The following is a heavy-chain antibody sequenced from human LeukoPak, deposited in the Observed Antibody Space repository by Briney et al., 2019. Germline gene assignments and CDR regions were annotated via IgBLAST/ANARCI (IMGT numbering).Heavy chain of an antibody. J-gene: IGHJ6*04. D-gene: IGHD2-15*01. CDR3: ARARIYCSGGSCFDYYYYGMDV. CDR2: ISSSSYI. Sequence: GGSLRLSWAASGFTFSSYSMNWVRQAPGKGLEWVSSISSSSYIYYADSVKGRFTISRDNAKNSLYLQMNSLRAEDTAVHYCARARIYCSGGSCFDYYYYGMDVWGKGTTVTVSS. V-gene: IGHV3-21*01. CDR1: GFTFSSYS.